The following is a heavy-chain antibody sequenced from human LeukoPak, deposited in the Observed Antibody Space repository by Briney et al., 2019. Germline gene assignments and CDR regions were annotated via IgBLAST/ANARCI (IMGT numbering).Heavy chain of an antibody. Sequence: GGSLRLSCAASGFTFSNYWMDWVRQSPGKGLEWVANIKEDGSDKYYVDSVKGRFTISRDNAKNSLYLQMNSLRAEDTAVYYCARNSGWFRFDYWGQGTLVTVSS. V-gene: IGHV3-7*03. J-gene: IGHJ4*02. CDR1: GFTFSNYW. D-gene: IGHD6-19*01. CDR3: ARNSGWFRFDY. CDR2: IKEDGSDK.